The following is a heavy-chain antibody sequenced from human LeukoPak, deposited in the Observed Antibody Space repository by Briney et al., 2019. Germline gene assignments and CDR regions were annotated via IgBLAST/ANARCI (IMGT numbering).Heavy chain of an antibody. Sequence: VASVKVSCKASGYTFTGYYMHWVRQAPGQGLEWMGWINPNSGGTNYAQKFQGRVTMTRDTSISTAYMELSRLRSDDTAVYYCARVASSWYRAQYNWFDPWAREPWSPSPQ. J-gene: IGHJ5*02. V-gene: IGHV1-2*02. D-gene: IGHD6-13*01. CDR1: GYTFTGYY. CDR3: ARVASSWYRAQYNWFDP. CDR2: INPNSGGT.